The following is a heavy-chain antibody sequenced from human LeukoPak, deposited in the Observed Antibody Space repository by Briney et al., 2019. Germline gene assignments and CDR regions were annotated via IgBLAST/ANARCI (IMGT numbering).Heavy chain of an antibody. CDR3: ARIRTPKTVTYYFDY. CDR1: GFTFSSYS. Sequence: GGSLRLSCAASGFTFSSYSMNWVRQAPGKGREWVSYISSSSSTIYYADSVKGRFTISRDNAKNSLYLQMNSLRAEDTAVYYCARIRTPKTVTYYFDYWGQGTLVTVSS. V-gene: IGHV3-48*01. CDR2: ISSSSSTI. J-gene: IGHJ4*02. D-gene: IGHD2-21*02.